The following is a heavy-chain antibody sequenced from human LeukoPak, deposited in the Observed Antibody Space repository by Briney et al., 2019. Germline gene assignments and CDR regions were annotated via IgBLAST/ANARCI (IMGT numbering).Heavy chain of an antibody. D-gene: IGHD6-19*01. Sequence: PSETLSLTCTVSGGSISSYYWSWIRQPPGKGLEWIGYIYYSGSTNYNPSLKSRVTISVDTSKNQFSLKLSSVTAADTAVYYCARVQQWLVPGAFDYWGQGTLVTVSS. V-gene: IGHV4-59*08. CDR1: GGSISSYY. CDR2: IYYSGST. J-gene: IGHJ4*02. CDR3: ARVQQWLVPGAFDY.